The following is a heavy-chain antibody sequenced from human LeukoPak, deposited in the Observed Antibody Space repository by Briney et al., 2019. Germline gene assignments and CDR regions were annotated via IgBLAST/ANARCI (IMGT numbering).Heavy chain of an antibody. V-gene: IGHV3-66*01. Sequence: GGSLRLSCKASGFTVTSNHMNWVRQAPEKGLEWVSIIYTGGTTHYADSLKDRFTFSGDDSINTLYLQINSLRVEDTAVYYCARDSSSYYFDYWGQGTLVTVSS. CDR1: GFTVTSNH. D-gene: IGHD6-6*01. CDR2: IYTGGTT. J-gene: IGHJ4*02. CDR3: ARDSSSYYFDY.